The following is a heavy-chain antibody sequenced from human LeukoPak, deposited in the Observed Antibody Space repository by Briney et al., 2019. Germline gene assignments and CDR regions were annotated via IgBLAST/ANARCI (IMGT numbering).Heavy chain of an antibody. CDR3: ARTKNIVVVPAASLLFDY. CDR2: FYYSGIT. D-gene: IGHD2-2*01. CDR1: GGSISSGGYY. J-gene: IGHJ4*02. V-gene: IGHV4-31*03. Sequence: SETLSLPCTVSGGSISSGGYYWTWIPQHPGKGLEWIGFFYYSGITYYRPSLKSRVTISLDTPKTQFSLKLSSVTDADTAVYYCARTKNIVVVPAASLLFDYWGQGTLVTVSS.